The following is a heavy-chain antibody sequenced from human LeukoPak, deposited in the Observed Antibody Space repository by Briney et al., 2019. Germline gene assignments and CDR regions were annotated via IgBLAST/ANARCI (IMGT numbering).Heavy chain of an antibody. CDR1: GGSISSSSYY. V-gene: IGHV4-39*01. D-gene: IGHD2-2*01. Sequence: PSETLSLTCTVSGGSISSSSYYWGWIRQPPGKGLEWIGSIYYSGSTYYNQALKSLVTISVDKAKNTFSLKLSSVTAADTAVYYCARLLGEPAATPRGEFDPWGQGTLVTVSS. CDR2: IYYSGST. J-gene: IGHJ5*02. CDR3: ARLLGEPAATPRGEFDP.